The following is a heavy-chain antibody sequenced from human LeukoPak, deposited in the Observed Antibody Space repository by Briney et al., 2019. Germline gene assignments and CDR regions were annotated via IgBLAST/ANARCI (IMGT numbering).Heavy chain of an antibody. J-gene: IGHJ4*02. D-gene: IGHD6-19*01. CDR1: GYSISSGYY. CDR2: IDHSGST. CDR3: ARRRVAVAGIDY. Sequence: SETLSLTCTVSGYSISSGYYWGWIRQPPGKGLEWTGSIDHSGSTYYNPSLRSRVTISVDTSKNQFSLELSSVTAADTAVYYCARRRVAVAGIDYWGQGTLVTVSS. V-gene: IGHV4-38-2*02.